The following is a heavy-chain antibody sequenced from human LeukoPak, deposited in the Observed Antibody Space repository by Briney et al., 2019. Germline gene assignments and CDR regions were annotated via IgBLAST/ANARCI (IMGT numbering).Heavy chain of an antibody. D-gene: IGHD4-23*01. CDR3: ARGANSPRGYYYYMDV. CDR1: GGSISSYY. J-gene: IGHJ6*03. V-gene: IGHV4-59*12. CDR2: IYYSGST. Sequence: KPSETLSLTCTVSGGSISSYYWSWIRQPPGKGLEWIGYIYYSGSTNYNPSLKSRVTMSVDTSKNQFSLKLSSVTAADTAVYYCARGANSPRGYYYYMDVWGKGTTVTVSS.